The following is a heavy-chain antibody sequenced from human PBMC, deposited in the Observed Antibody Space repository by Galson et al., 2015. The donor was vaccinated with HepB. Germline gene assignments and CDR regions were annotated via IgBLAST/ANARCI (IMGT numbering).Heavy chain of an antibody. J-gene: IGHJ4*02. CDR2: IYLNDDK. CDR3: AHRDYCSGGACYSGPYFDY. CDR1: GFSLSTSGVA. Sequence: PALVKPTQTLTLMCTFSGFSLSTSGVAVGWIRQPPGKALEWLALIYLNDDKRYSPSLKSRLTITKDTSKSQVVLTMTNMDPVDTATYYCAHRDYCSGGACYSGPYFDYWGQGTLVTVSS. D-gene: IGHD2-15*01. V-gene: IGHV2-5*01.